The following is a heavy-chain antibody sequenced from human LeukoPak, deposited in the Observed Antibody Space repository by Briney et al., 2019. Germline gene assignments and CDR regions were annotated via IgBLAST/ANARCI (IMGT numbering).Heavy chain of an antibody. V-gene: IGHV4-59*08. CDR3: AGHHPRNTVDF. J-gene: IGHJ4*02. Sequence: SETLSLTCTVSGNSISSYYWSWIRQPPGKGLEWIAYISDIGSINYNPSLKSRVTISLDTSKNQFSLKLSSVTAADTAVYYCAGHHPRNTVDFWGQGTLVTVSS. D-gene: IGHD2/OR15-2a*01. CDR2: ISDIGSI. CDR1: GNSISSYY.